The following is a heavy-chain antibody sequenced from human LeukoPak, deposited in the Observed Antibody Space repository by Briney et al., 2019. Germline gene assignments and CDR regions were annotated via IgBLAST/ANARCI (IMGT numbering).Heavy chain of an antibody. Sequence: ASVKVSCKASGYIFTGYYIHWVRQAPGQGLEWMGWINPNSGGTNYTQKFQGRVTMTRDTSISTAYMELSRLRSDDTAVYYCARVDALSLRFSWYMDVWGKGTTVTVSS. CDR3: ARVDALSLRFSWYMDV. CDR1: GYIFTGYY. CDR2: INPNSGGT. V-gene: IGHV1-2*02. D-gene: IGHD5-24*01. J-gene: IGHJ6*03.